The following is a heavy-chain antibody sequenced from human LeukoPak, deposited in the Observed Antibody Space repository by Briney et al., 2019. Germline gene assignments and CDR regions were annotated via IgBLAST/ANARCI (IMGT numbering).Heavy chain of an antibody. CDR2: INPNSGGT. Sequence: ASVKLSCKASGYTFTGYYMHWVRQAPGQGLGWMGRINPNSGGTNYAQKFQGRVTITRDTSISTAYLELSRLRSDDTAVYYCARDRANYYDRSGRDALDIWGQGTMVSVSS. J-gene: IGHJ3*02. CDR1: GYTFTGYY. CDR3: ARDRANYYDRSGRDALDI. V-gene: IGHV1-2*06. D-gene: IGHD3-22*01.